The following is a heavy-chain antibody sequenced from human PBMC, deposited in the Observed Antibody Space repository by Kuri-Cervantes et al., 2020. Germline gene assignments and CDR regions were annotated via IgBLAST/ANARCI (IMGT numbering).Heavy chain of an antibody. J-gene: IGHJ6*02. V-gene: IGHV3-30-3*01. CDR2: ISYDGSNK. CDR1: GFTFSSSA. CDR3: ARGRLDDFWSGYYARGYYYGMDV. Sequence: GESLKIPCAASGFTFSSSAMHWVRQAPGKGLEWVAVISYDGSNKYYADSVKGRFTISRDNSKNTLFLQMNSLRAEDTAVYYCARGRLDDFWSGYYARGYYYGMDVWGQGTTVTVSS. D-gene: IGHD3-3*01.